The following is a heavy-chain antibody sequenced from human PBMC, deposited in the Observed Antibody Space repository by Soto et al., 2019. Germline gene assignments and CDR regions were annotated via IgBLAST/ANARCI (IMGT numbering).Heavy chain of an antibody. CDR2: IFYSGTT. CDR3: ARDSPPYSHLYYGVDV. D-gene: IGHD4-4*01. J-gene: IGHJ6*02. CDR1: AGSISSGDYY. V-gene: IGHV4-30-4*01. Sequence: SETLSLTCPLSAGSISSGDYYWSWTREPPGNGLEWIGHIFYSGTTYYNPSLKCPVTMSVDTSKNQFSLKLSSMTAADTAVYYCARDSPPYSHLYYGVDVWGQGTTVTVSS.